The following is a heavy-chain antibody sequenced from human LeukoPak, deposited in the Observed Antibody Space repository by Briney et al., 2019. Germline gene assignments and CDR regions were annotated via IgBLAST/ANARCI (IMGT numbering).Heavy chain of an antibody. CDR1: GFTFSSYE. CDR2: ISSSGSTI. V-gene: IGHV3-48*03. Sequence: GGSLRLSCAASGFTFSSYEMNWVRQAPAKGLEWVSYISSSGSTIYYADSVKGRFTISRDNAKNSLYLQMNSLRAEDTAVYYCARGGAVAVIRRSWFDPWGQGTLVTVSS. D-gene: IGHD6-19*01. CDR3: ARGGAVAVIRRSWFDP. J-gene: IGHJ5*02.